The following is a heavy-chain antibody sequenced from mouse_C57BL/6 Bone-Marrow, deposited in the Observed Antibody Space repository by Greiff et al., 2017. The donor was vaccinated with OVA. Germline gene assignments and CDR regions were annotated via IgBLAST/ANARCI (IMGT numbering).Heavy chain of an antibody. V-gene: IGHV10-3*01. CDR3: VRESPYYDDDSWYCDV. Sequence: EVHLVESGGGLVQPKGSLKLSCAASGFTFNTYAMHWVRQAPGKGLEWVARIRSKSSNYATYYADSVKDRFTISRADSQSMGDLKMNKLKSEDTAMYYCVRESPYYDDDSWYCDVWGTGTTVTVAS. CDR2: IRSKSSNYAT. J-gene: IGHJ1*03. D-gene: IGHD2-4*01. CDR1: GFTFNTYA.